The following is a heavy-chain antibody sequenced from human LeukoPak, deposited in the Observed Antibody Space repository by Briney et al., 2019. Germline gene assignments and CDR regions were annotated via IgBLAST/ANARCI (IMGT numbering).Heavy chain of an antibody. CDR1: GNYW. V-gene: IGHV3-74*01. Sequence: GGSLGLSCAASGNYWMHWVRQVPGKGLVWVSHINSDGSWTSYADSVKGRFTISKDNAKNTVYLQMNSLRAEDTAVYYCAKDSVRELVMYYFDYWGQGTLVTVSS. CDR3: AKDSVRELVMYYFDY. D-gene: IGHD3-10*01. CDR2: INSDGSWT. J-gene: IGHJ4*02.